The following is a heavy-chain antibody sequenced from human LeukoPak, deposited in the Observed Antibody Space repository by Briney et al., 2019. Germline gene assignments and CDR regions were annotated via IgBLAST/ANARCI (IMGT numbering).Heavy chain of an antibody. CDR1: GGSISSYY. Sequence: PETLSLTCTVSGGSISSYYWSWIRQPPGKGLEWIGYIYYSGSTNYNPSLKSRVTISVDTSKNQFSLKLSSVTAADTAVYYCARVGKYSSSPWYFDYWGQGTLVTVSS. CDR2: IYYSGST. D-gene: IGHD6-6*01. V-gene: IGHV4-59*01. J-gene: IGHJ4*02. CDR3: ARVGKYSSSPWYFDY.